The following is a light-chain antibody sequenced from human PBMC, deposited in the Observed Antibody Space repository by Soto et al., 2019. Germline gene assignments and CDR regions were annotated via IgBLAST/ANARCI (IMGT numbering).Light chain of an antibody. V-gene: IGKV3-20*01. J-gene: IGKJ3*01. CDR1: QNLNHNY. CDR2: GIS. Sequence: EVVLTQSPGTLSLSPGERATLSCSASQNLNHNYFAWYQQKPGQGPTLLIYGISTRAAGIPDRFSGSGSGTDFTLTISRLEPEDFAVYYCQQYGTFPFTFGPGTKVDIK. CDR3: QQYGTFPFT.